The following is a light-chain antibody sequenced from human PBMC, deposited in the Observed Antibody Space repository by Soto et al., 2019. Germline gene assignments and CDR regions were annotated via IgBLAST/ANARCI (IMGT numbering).Light chain of an antibody. CDR2: DVS. CDR1: SSDVGGYNY. J-gene: IGLJ1*01. CDR3: CSYAGGPYV. V-gene: IGLV2-11*01. Sequence: QSALTQPRSVSGSPGQSVTISCTGTSSDVGGYNYVSWYQQHPGKAPKLIICDVSKRPSGVPDRFSGSKSGNTASLTISGLQAEDEADYYCCSYAGGPYVLGTGTKLTVL.